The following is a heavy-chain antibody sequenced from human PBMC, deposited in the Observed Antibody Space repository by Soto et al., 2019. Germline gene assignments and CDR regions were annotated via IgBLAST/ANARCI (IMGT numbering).Heavy chain of an antibody. CDR2: INSDGSTI. D-gene: IGHD3-3*01. CDR1: GFSFSNYE. V-gene: IGHV3-48*03. CDR3: ARDGGLYYDFWSGYYSRINWFDP. J-gene: IGHJ5*02. Sequence: SLRLSCAASGFSFSNYEMNWVRQAPGEGLEWVSYINSDGSTIYYADSVKGRFTVSRDNAKNSLYLQMNSLRAEDTAVYYCARDGGLYYDFWSGYYSRINWFDPWGQGTLVTVSS.